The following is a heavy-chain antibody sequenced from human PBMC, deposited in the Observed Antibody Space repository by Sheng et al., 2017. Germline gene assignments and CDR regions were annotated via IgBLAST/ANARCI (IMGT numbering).Heavy chain of an antibody. CDR2: ISYDGSNK. CDR1: GFTFSSYG. V-gene: IGHV3-30*18. D-gene: IGHD3-10*01. J-gene: IGHJ4*02. Sequence: QVQLVESGGGVVQPGRSLRLSCAASGFTFSSYGMHWVRQAPGKGLEWVAVISYDGSNKYYADSVKGRFTISRDNSKNTLYLQMNSLRAEDTAVYYCAKDYSWFGEFDYWGQGTLVTVSS. CDR3: AKDYSWFGEFDY.